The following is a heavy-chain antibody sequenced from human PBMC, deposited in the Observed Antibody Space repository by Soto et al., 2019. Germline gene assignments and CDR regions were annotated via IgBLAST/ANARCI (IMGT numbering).Heavy chain of an antibody. CDR3: ARAHDYVWGSYRGY. J-gene: IGHJ4*02. CDR2: IYYSGST. CDR1: GGSVSSGSYY. D-gene: IGHD3-16*02. Sequence: PSETLSLTCTVSGGSVSSGSYYWSWIRQPPGKGLEWIGYIYYSGSTNYNPSLKSRVTISVDTSKNQFSLKLSSVTAAATAVYCCARAHDYVWGSYRGYWGQGTLVTVSS. V-gene: IGHV4-61*01.